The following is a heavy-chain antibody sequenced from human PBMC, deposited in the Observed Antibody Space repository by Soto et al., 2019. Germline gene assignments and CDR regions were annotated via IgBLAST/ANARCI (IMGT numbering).Heavy chain of an antibody. V-gene: IGHV3-30-3*01. CDR3: ARDLDSSSPPP. Sequence: QVQLVESGGGVVQPGRSLRLSCAASGFTFSSYAMHWVRQAPGKGLEWVAVISYDGSNKYYADSVKGRFTISRDNSKNTRYRHMNSLRAEDTAVYYCARDLDSSSPPPWGQGTLVPVSS. D-gene: IGHD6-6*01. CDR1: GFTFSSYA. CDR2: ISYDGSNK. J-gene: IGHJ5*02.